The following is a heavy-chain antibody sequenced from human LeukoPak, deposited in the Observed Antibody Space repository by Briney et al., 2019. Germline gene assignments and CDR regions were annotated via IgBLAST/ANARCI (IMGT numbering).Heavy chain of an antibody. V-gene: IGHV4-38-2*01. CDR3: ELGGLARRSYNWFDP. Sequence: SETLSLTCAVSGYPSSSRYYWGWIRQSPGKGLEWIGSIFDSGSTYYNPSLKSRVTIAADTSKNQYFLKLTSVTAADTAVYYCELGGLARRSYNWFDPWGQGTLVTVSS. D-gene: IGHD1-1*01. J-gene: IGHJ5*02. CDR2: IFDSGST. CDR1: GYPSSSRYY.